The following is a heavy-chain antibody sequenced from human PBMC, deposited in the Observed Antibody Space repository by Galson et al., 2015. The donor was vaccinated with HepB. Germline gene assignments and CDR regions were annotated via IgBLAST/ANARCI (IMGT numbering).Heavy chain of an antibody. V-gene: IGHV4-30-4*01. J-gene: IGHJ4*02. CDR2: IYSSGST. Sequence: TLSLTCTFSGGSISSGDHYWSWIRQPPGKGLEWIGQIYSSGSTYYNPSLRSRVTISIDTSMNQFSLKLSSVTAADTALYYCARLYCTGGSCYGGFDSWGRGTLVTVS. CDR1: GGSISSGDHY. CDR3: ARLYCTGGSCYGGFDS. D-gene: IGHD2-15*01.